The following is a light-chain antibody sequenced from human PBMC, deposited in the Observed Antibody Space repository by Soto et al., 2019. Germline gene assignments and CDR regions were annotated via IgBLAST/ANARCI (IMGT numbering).Light chain of an antibody. V-gene: IGKV3-15*01. J-gene: IGKJ5*01. Sequence: EQIAAPSFMASVSVRTDLAWYQQKPGQAPRLLIYGASTRAAGVPVRFSGSGSGSEFTLTVDTLQSEDFPVYYCQQCHTWLPITFRQGTRLEIK. CDR3: QQCHTWLPIT. CDR2: GAS. CDR1: VSVRTD.